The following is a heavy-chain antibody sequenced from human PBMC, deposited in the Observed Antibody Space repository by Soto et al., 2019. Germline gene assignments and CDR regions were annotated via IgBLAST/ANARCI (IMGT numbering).Heavy chain of an antibody. D-gene: IGHD5-12*01. CDR3: ARDSWVDIVATTSSGWLDY. V-gene: IGHV4-31*03. Sequence: SETLSLTCTVSGGSISSGGYYWSWIRQHPGKGLEWIGYIYYSGSTYYNPSLKSRVTISVDTSKNQFSLKLSSVTAADTAVYYCARDSWVDIVATTSSGWLDYWGQGTLVTVSS. CDR2: IYYSGST. CDR1: GGSISSGGYY. J-gene: IGHJ4*02.